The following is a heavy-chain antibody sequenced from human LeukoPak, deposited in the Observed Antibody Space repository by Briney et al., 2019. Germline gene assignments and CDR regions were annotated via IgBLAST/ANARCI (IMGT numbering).Heavy chain of an antibody. CDR3: SRRGQLPFDY. CDR1: GGSFSGYY. CDR2: INQSGST. D-gene: IGHD2-2*01. V-gene: IGHV4-34*01. Sequence: TSETLSLTCAVYGGSFSGYYWSWIRRPPGKGLESIGEINQSGSTNYNPSLKSRVTISVDTSKNQFSLKLSSMTAADTAVYYCSRRGQLPFDYWGQGTLVTVSS. J-gene: IGHJ4*02.